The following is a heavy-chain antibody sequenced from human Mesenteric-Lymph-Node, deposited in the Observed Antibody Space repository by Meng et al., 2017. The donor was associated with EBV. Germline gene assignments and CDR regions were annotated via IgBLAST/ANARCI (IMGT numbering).Heavy chain of an antibody. CDR2: MYYSGNT. V-gene: IGHV4-39*07. Sequence: HLPRQESGPGLVKPSETLSLTCSVSGDSITSNSYAWGWIRQPPGKGLEWIGSMYYSGNTYYNPSLKSRVTIALDTSKNQFSLKLSSVTAADTAVYYCARVDYYDSSSLFDPWGQGTLVTVSS. CDR1: GDSITSNSYA. CDR3: ARVDYYDSSSLFDP. J-gene: IGHJ5*02. D-gene: IGHD3-22*01.